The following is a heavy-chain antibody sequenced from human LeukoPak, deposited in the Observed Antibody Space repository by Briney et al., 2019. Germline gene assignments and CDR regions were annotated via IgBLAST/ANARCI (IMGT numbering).Heavy chain of an antibody. CDR2: IRSKANTYAK. CDR1: GFTFSGSD. J-gene: IGHJ6*02. Sequence: GGSLRLSCAASGFTFSGSDMHWVRQASGKGLEWVGRIRSKANTYAKAYAASVEVRFTVSRDDSQNTAYLQMNSLKTEDTAVYYCVRRMGGGNYYGLDVWGQGTTVTVSS. CDR3: VRRMGGGNYYGLDV. D-gene: IGHD5-24*01. V-gene: IGHV3-73*01.